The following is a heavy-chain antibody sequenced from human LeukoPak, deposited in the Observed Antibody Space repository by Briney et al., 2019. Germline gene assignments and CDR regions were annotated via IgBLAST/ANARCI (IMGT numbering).Heavy chain of an antibody. V-gene: IGHV1-58*01. CDR2: IVVGSGNT. J-gene: IGHJ4*02. CDR3: ATDDVTTGTKTALGY. Sequence: ASVKVSCKASGFTFTSSAVQWVRQARGQGLEWIGWIVVGSGNTNYAQKFQERVTNNRDMSTSTAYMELSSLRSEDTAVYYCATDDVTTGTKTALGYWGQGTLVTVSS. D-gene: IGHD1-1*01. CDR1: GFTFTSSA.